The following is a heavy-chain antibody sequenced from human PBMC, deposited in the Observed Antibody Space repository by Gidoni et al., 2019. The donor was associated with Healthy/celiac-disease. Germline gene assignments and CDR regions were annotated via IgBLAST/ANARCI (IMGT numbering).Heavy chain of an antibody. CDR2: IYYSGST. J-gene: IGHJ5*02. Sequence: QVQLQESGPRLVKPSQPLSLTCTVSGGSISSGGYYWSWIRQHPGEGLEWIGYIYYSGSTYYNPSLKSRVTISVDTSKNQFSLKLSSVTAADTAVYYCATYPMITMVRGNWFDPWGQGTLVTVSS. D-gene: IGHD3-10*01. CDR3: ATYPMITMVRGNWFDP. CDR1: GGSISSGGYY. V-gene: IGHV4-31*03.